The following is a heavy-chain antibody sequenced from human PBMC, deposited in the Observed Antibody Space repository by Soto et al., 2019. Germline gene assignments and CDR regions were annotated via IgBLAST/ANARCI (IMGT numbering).Heavy chain of an antibody. CDR1: GGSFSSYA. CDR3: ARDLLPTFATEDYFYYGMDV. CDR2: IIPVFGTA. J-gene: IGHJ6*02. Sequence: GASVKVSCKASGGSFSSYAISWVRQAPGQGLEWMGGIIPVFGTANYAQKFQGRVTITADESTSTVYMELSSLRSEDTATYYCARDLLPTFATEDYFYYGMDVWGQGTTVTVSS. D-gene: IGHD3-10*02. V-gene: IGHV1-69*13.